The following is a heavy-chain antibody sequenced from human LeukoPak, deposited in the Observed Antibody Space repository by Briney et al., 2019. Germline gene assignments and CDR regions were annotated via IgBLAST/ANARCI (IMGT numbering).Heavy chain of an antibody. CDR1: GFTFSSYA. CDR2: ISGSGGST. CDR3: AKGYYVDIVATRFDY. J-gene: IGHJ4*02. Sequence: GGSPRLSCAASGFTFSSYAMSWVRQAPGKGLEWVSAISGSGGSTYYADSVKGRFTISRDNSKNTLYLQMNSLRAEDTAVYYCAKGYYVDIVATRFDYWGQGTLVTVSS. D-gene: IGHD5-12*01. V-gene: IGHV3-23*01.